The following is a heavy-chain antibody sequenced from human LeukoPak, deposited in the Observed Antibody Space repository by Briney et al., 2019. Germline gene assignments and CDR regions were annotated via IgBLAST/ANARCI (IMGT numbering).Heavy chain of an antibody. CDR3: ARPLRGY. CDR1: GGSFSGYY. D-gene: IGHD3-3*01. Sequence: SETLSLTCAVYGGSFSGYYWSWIRQPPGKGLEWIGEINHSGSTNYNPSLKSRVTISVDTSKNQFSLKLSSVTAADTAVYYCARPLRGYWGQGTLVTVSS. J-gene: IGHJ4*02. CDR2: INHSGST. V-gene: IGHV4-34*01.